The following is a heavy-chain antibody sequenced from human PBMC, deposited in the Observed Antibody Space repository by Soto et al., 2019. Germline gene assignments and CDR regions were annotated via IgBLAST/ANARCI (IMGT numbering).Heavy chain of an antibody. Sequence: EVQVVESGGGLVQPGGSLRLSCAASGFTISDHFIDWVRQAPGKGLEWVGRTKNIGNNYATEYAASVKGRFTISRDDSRNSVYLYMNRLKSEDTAVYFCASGVNEYRYWGQGTLVTVSS. CDR3: ASGVNEYRY. V-gene: IGHV3-72*01. CDR2: TKNIGNNYAT. J-gene: IGHJ4*02. CDR1: GFTISDHF. D-gene: IGHD1-1*01.